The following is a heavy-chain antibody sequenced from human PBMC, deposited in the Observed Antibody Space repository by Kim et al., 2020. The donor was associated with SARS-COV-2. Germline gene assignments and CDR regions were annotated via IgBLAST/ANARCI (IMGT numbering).Heavy chain of an antibody. V-gene: IGHV4-59*01. CDR1: GGSISTYY. Sequence: SETLSLTCTVSGGSISTYYWSWIRQPPGKGLEWIGYIYNSGSTNYNPSLKSRVTISVDTSKNQFSLKLSSVTAADTAVYYCARDARYGGWFDPWGKGTLVTVSS. CDR2: IYNSGST. D-gene: IGHD5-18*01. CDR3: ARDARYGGWFDP. J-gene: IGHJ5*02.